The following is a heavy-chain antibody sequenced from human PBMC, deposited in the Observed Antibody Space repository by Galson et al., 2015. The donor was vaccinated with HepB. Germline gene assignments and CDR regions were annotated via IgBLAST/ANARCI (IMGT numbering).Heavy chain of an antibody. Sequence: SLRLSCAASGFTFSSYSMNWVRQAPGKGLEWVSSISSSSSYIYYADSVKGRFTISRDNAKNSLYLQMNSLRAEDTAVYYCARDKADYDILTAYYYYGMDVWCQGTTVTVSS. CDR3: ARDKADYDILTAYYYYGMDV. J-gene: IGHJ6*02. D-gene: IGHD3-9*01. CDR2: ISSSSSYI. CDR1: GFTFSSYS. V-gene: IGHV3-21*01.